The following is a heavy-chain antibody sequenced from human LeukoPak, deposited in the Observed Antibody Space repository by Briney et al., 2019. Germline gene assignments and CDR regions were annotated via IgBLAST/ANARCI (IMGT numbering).Heavy chain of an antibody. CDR3: ARSGDYVLNFDY. CDR1: DDSTSNYY. D-gene: IGHD4-17*01. J-gene: IGHJ4*02. V-gene: IGHV4-59*01. CDR2: IYYSGST. Sequence: SETLSLTCTVSDDSTSNYYWSWIRQSPGKGLEWIGSIYYSGSTNYNPSLKSRVTISVDTSKNQFSLSLSSVTAADTALYYCARSGDYVLNFDYWGQGILVIVSS.